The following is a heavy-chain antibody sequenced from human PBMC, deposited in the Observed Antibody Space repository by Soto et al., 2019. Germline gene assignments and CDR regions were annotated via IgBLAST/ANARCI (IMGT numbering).Heavy chain of an antibody. CDR2: ISSDGSNK. J-gene: IGHJ5*01. Sequence: PGGSLRLSCAASRFTFSSYGMHWVRQAPGKGLEWVTVISSDGSNKYYTDSVKGRFTISRDNSKNTLYLQMNSLRGEDTAVYYCAKGVSQTATYNWLDSWGQGTLVTVSS. CDR1: RFTFSSYG. V-gene: IGHV3-30*18. D-gene: IGHD1-1*01. CDR3: AKGVSQTATYNWLDS.